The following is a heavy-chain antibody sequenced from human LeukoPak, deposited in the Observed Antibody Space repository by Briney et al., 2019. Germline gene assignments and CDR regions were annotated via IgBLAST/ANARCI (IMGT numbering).Heavy chain of an antibody. Sequence: SVKVSCKASGGTFSSYAISWVRQAPGQGLEWMGGIIPIFGTANYAQKFQGRVTITADESTSTAYMELSSLRSEDTAVYYCARSTWIQLWSDNWFDPWGQGTLVTISS. CDR2: IIPIFGTA. CDR1: GGTFSSYA. D-gene: IGHD5-18*01. J-gene: IGHJ5*02. V-gene: IGHV1-69*13. CDR3: ARSTWIQLWSDNWFDP.